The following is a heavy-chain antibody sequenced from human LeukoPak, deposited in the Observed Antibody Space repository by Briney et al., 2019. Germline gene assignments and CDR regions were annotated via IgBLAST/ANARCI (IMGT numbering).Heavy chain of an antibody. CDR2: ISAYNGNT. CDR3: ARPSYYYDSSGYPALDAFDI. D-gene: IGHD3-22*01. CDR1: GYTFTSYG. J-gene: IGHJ3*02. Sequence: ASVKVSCKASGYTFTSYGISWVRQAPGQGLEWMGCISAYNGNTNYAQKLQGRVTMTTDTSTSTAYMELRSLRSDDTAVYYCARPSYYYDSSGYPALDAFDIWGQWTMVTVSS. V-gene: IGHV1-18*01.